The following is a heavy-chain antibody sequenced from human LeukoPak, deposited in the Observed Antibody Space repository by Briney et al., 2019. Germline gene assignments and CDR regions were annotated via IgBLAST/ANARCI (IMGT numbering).Heavy chain of an antibody. J-gene: IGHJ4*02. V-gene: IGHV4-59*08. CDR2: IYYSGST. Sequence: SETLSLTCTVSGGSISSYYWSWIWQPPGKGLEWIGYIYYSGSTNYNPSLKSRVTISVDTSKNQFSLKLSSVTAADTAVYYCARREKLVFDYWGQGTLVTVSS. D-gene: IGHD6-6*01. CDR1: GGSISSYY. CDR3: ARREKLVFDY.